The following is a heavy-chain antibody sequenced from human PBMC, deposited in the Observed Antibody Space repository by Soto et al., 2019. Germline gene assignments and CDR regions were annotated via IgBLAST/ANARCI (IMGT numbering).Heavy chain of an antibody. V-gene: IGHV1-18*01. J-gene: IGHJ4*02. CDR3: ARDGYGDYGY. Sequence: QVQLVQSGAEVKKPGTSVKVSCKASGYTFTSNGISWVRQAPGQGLEWMGWISTYNGNTNYAQKLQGRVTMTRDTSRSIAYVELRDLRSDDTAVYYWARDGYGDYGYWGQGSLVTVSS. CDR1: GYTFTSNG. CDR2: ISTYNGNT. D-gene: IGHD4-17*01.